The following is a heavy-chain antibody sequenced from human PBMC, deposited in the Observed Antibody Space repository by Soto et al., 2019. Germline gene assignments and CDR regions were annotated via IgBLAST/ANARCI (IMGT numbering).Heavy chain of an antibody. CDR1: GFTFSNYA. D-gene: IGHD6-6*01. Sequence: PGGSLRLSCAASGFTFSNYAMNWVRQAPGKGLEWVSAISNSFSDGNTHYADSVKGRFTISRDNDKNTLSLQMNSLRAEDTAVYYCAKQVRDGTSSPYYFDYWGQGTLVTVSS. CDR3: AKQVRDGTSSPYYFDY. J-gene: IGHJ4*02. CDR2: ISNSFSDGNT. V-gene: IGHV3-23*01.